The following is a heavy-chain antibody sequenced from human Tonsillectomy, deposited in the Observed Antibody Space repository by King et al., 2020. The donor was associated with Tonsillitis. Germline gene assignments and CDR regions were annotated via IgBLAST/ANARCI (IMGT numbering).Heavy chain of an antibody. J-gene: IGHJ6*02. CDR3: ARARFDFWSGSNYYYGMDV. D-gene: IGHD3-3*01. CDR1: GFTFSNYW. CDR2: IKQDGSEK. Sequence: VQLVESGGGLVQPGGSLRLSCAASGFTFSNYWMSWVRQAPGKGLEWVANIKQDGSEKFYVDSVKGRFTISRDNAKNSLYLQMNSLRAEDTAVYYCARARFDFWSGSNYYYGMDVWGQGTTVTVSS. V-gene: IGHV3-7*01.